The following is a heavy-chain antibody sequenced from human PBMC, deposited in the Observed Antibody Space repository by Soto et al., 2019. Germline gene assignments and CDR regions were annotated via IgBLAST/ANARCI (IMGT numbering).Heavy chain of an antibody. V-gene: IGHV1-18*01. D-gene: IGHD5-12*01. Sequence: ASVKVSCKASGYTFTSYGISWVRQAPGQGLEWMGWISGYNGNRNYAQNFQGRVTVTTDKSTTTAYMELSSLRSEDTAVYYCAGDSKMAKNHYWGQGTLVTVPS. J-gene: IGHJ4*02. CDR3: AGDSKMAKNHY. CDR1: GYTFTSYG. CDR2: ISGYNGNR.